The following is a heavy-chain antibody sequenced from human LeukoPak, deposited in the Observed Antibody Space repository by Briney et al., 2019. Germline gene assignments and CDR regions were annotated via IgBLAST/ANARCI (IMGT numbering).Heavy chain of an antibody. CDR1: GYTFTSYG. V-gene: IGHV1-8*03. D-gene: IGHD2-15*01. J-gene: IGHJ4*02. Sequence: GASVKVSCKASGYTFTSYGINWVRQATGQGLEWMGWMNPNSGNTGYAQKFQGRVTITRNTSISTAYMELSSLRSEDTAVYYCARDQYCSGGSCYSGIGYWGQGTLVTVSS. CDR3: ARDQYCSGGSCYSGIGY. CDR2: MNPNSGNT.